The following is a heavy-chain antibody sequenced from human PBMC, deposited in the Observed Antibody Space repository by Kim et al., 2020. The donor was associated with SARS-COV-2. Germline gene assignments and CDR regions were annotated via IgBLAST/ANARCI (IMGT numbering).Heavy chain of an antibody. V-gene: IGHV1-69*04. J-gene: IGHJ3*02. D-gene: IGHD4-17*01. CDR3: ARARGHDYDAFDI. Sequence: DYAQKFPGRTTIGVDKSTSTVYMDLSSLRSDDTAVYYCARARGHDYDAFDIWGQGTKVTVSS.